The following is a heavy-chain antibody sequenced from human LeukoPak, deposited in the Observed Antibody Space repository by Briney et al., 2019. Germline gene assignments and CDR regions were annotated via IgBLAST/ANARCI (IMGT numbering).Heavy chain of an antibody. V-gene: IGHV4-39*01. Sequence: KSSETLSLTCTVPGGSISSSSYYWGWIRQPPGKGLDWIGSIYYSGSTYYNPSLKCRVTISVDTSKNQFSLKLSSVTAADTAVYYCASPVQLLWFGELYNYHAFDIWGQGTMVTVSS. CDR1: GGSISSSSYY. D-gene: IGHD3-10*01. CDR2: IYYSGST. J-gene: IGHJ3*02. CDR3: ASPVQLLWFGELYNYHAFDI.